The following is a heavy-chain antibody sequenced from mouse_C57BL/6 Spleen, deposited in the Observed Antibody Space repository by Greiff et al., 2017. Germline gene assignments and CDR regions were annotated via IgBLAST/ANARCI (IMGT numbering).Heavy chain of an antibody. V-gene: IGHV1-39*01. CDR2: INPNYGTT. D-gene: IGHD2-4*01. Sequence: VQLQQSGPELVKPGASVKISCTASGYSFTDYNMNWVKQSNGKSLEWIGVINPNYGTTSSNQKFKGKATLTVDQSSSTAYLQLNSLTSEDSAVYYCGPLYDYDGGFAYWGQGTLVTVSA. CDR3: GPLYDYDGGFAY. CDR1: GYSFTDYN. J-gene: IGHJ3*01.